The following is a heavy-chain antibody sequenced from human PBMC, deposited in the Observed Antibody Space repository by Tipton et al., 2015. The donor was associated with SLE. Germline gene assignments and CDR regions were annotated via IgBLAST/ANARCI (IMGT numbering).Heavy chain of an antibody. CDR2: INHSGST. CDR1: GGSFSGYY. Sequence: TLSLTCAVYGGSFSGYYWSWIRQPPGKGLGWIGEINHSGSTNYNPSLKSRVTISVDTSKNQFSLKLSSVTAADTAVHYCARVPYSSGWTRWAFDIWGQGTMVTVSS. J-gene: IGHJ3*02. CDR3: ARVPYSSGWTRWAFDI. V-gene: IGHV4-34*01. D-gene: IGHD6-19*01.